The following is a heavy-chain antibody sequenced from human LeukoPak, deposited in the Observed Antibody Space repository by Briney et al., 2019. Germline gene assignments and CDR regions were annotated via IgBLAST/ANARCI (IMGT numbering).Heavy chain of an antibody. D-gene: IGHD5-12*01. CDR1: GFTFDDYA. V-gene: IGHV3-9*01. J-gene: IGHJ4*02. CDR3: AKESGYDVDLEY. Sequence: GRSLRLSCAASGFTFDDYAMHWVRQAPGKGLEWVSGISWNSGSIGYADSVKGRFTISRDNAKNTVYLQMSSLRAEDTAVYYCAKESGYDVDLEYWGQGALVTVSS. CDR2: ISWNSGSI.